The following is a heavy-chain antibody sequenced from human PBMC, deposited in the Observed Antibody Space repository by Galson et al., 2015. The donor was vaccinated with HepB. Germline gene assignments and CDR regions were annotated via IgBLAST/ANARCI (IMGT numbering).Heavy chain of an antibody. CDR1: GYTLTELS. J-gene: IGHJ4*02. V-gene: IGHV1-2*06. D-gene: IGHD6-19*01. Sequence: SVKVSCKVSGYTLTELSMHWVRQAPGQGLEWMGRINPNSGGTNYAQKFQGRVTMTRDTSISTAYMELSRLRSDDTAVYYCARNHYVGIAVAGWRFDYWGQGTLVTVSS. CDR2: INPNSGGT. CDR3: ARNHYVGIAVAGWRFDY.